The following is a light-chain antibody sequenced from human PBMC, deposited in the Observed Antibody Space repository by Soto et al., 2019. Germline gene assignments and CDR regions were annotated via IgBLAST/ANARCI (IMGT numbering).Light chain of an antibody. CDR2: DVS. CDR1: IRDIGDYNF. Sequence: QSALTQPRSVSGSPGQSITISCSGTIRDIGDYNFISWYQQHPGAAPKIIIYDVSKRPSGVPDRFSGSTSGNTASLTISGLQAEDDAFYYCCSYAGSNTLAFGGGTKLTVL. CDR3: CSYAGSNTLA. J-gene: IGLJ2*01. V-gene: IGLV2-11*01.